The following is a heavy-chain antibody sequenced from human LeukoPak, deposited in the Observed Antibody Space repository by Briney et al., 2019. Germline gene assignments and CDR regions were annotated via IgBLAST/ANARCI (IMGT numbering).Heavy chain of an antibody. CDR2: ISAYNGNT. D-gene: IGHD2-2*01. Sequence: GASVKVSCKASGYTFTSYGISWVRQAPGQGLEWMGWISAYNGNTNYARKLQGRVTMTTDTSTSTAYMELRSLRSDDTAVYYCARGIPEEYQLPKALYYYYYYMDVWGKGTTVTVSS. CDR3: ARGIPEEYQLPKALYYYYYYMDV. J-gene: IGHJ6*03. V-gene: IGHV1-18*01. CDR1: GYTFTSYG.